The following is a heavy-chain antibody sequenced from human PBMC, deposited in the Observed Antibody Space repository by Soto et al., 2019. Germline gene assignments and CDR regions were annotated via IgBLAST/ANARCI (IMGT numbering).Heavy chain of an antibody. Sequence: QVQLVQSGAEVKKPGSSVKVSCKASGGTFSSYAIRWVRQAPGQGLEWMGGIIPIFGTASYAQKFQSRVPIAANECTSTAYGELSSLRSEDTAVYYSAGRTGTTVDYWGQGTLVTVSS. D-gene: IGHD1-1*01. J-gene: IGHJ4*02. CDR2: IIPIFGTA. CDR3: AGRTGTTVDY. V-gene: IGHV1-69*12. CDR1: GGTFSSYA.